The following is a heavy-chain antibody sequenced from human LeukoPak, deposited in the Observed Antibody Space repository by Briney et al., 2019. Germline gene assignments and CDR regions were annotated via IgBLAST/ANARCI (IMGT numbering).Heavy chain of an antibody. CDR1: GYTLTELS. D-gene: IGHD3-10*01. CDR2: FDPEDGET. J-gene: IGHJ1*01. Sequence: ASVKVTCKVSGYTLTELSMHWVRQAPGKGLEWMGGFDPEDGETIYAQKFQGRVTMTEGTSTDTAYMELSSLRSEDTAVYYCATARIKESAEYFQHWGQGTLVTVSS. CDR3: ATARIKESAEYFQH. V-gene: IGHV1-24*01.